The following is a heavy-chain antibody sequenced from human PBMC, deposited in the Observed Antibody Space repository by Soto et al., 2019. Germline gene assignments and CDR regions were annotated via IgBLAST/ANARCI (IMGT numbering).Heavy chain of an antibody. CDR3: ARGRAIFGVADDAFDI. Sequence: QVQLVQSGAEVKKPGASVKVSCKASGYTFTGYYMHWVRQAPGQGLEWMGWINPNSGGTNYAQKFQGWVTMTRDTSISTAYMELSRVRSDDTAVYYCARGRAIFGVADDAFDIWGQGTMVTVSS. V-gene: IGHV1-2*04. CDR1: GYTFTGYY. D-gene: IGHD3-3*01. J-gene: IGHJ3*02. CDR2: INPNSGGT.